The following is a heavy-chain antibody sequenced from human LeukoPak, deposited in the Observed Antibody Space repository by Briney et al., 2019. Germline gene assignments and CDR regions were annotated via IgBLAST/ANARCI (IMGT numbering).Heavy chain of an antibody. J-gene: IGHJ4*02. CDR1: GGTFSSYA. D-gene: IGHD2-2*01. CDR3: ARDPGYCSSTSCRREYYFDY. Sequence: SVKVSCKASGGTFSSYAISWVRQTPGQGLEWMGGIIPIFGTANYAQKFQGRVTITADKSTSTAYMELSGLRSEDTAVYYCARDPGYCSSTSCRREYYFDYWGQGTLVTVSS. CDR2: IIPIFGTA. V-gene: IGHV1-69*06.